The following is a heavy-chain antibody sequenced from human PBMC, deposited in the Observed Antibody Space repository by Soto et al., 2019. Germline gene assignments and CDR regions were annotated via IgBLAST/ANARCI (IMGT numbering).Heavy chain of an antibody. CDR3: ARVERGTATTVVDAFDI. V-gene: IGHV4-34*01. Sequence: QVQLQQWGAGLLKPSETLSLTCAVFGGSVNSGNYYWSWIREAPGKGLVWIGEMSHSGGTHFNPSLKSRVTISVDTSKNQFSLKMSSVTAADTALYYCARVERGTATTVVDAFDIWGPGTMVTVSS. CDR1: GGSVNSGNYY. D-gene: IGHD1-1*01. CDR2: MSHSGGT. J-gene: IGHJ3*02.